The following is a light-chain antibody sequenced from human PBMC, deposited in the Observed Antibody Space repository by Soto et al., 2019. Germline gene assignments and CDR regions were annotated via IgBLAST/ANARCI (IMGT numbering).Light chain of an antibody. J-gene: IGLJ1*01. Sequence: QSALTQPAYVSGSPGQSITISCSGATSDIGVYNYVSWYQHHPGKAPQLIIFYVNNRPSGVSSRFSGSKSGTTASLTISGLQPEDEADYFCTSYIVNPVLAFGTGTKLTVL. CDR2: YVN. V-gene: IGLV2-14*03. CDR3: TSYIVNPVLA. CDR1: TSDIGVYNY.